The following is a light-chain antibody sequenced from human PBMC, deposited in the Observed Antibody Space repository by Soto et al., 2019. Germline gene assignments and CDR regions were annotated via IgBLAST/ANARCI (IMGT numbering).Light chain of an antibody. CDR3: QQHTSLPYT. CDR2: CVS. J-gene: IGKJ2*01. V-gene: IGKV1-33*01. CDR1: QDISNY. Sequence: DIQMTQSPSSLSASVGDRVTIPCQASQDISNYLNWYQQKPGKAPKLVIYCVSNLETGVPPRFSGSGSGTDFTLTISSLQPEDIATYYCQQHTSLPYTFGQGTKLEL.